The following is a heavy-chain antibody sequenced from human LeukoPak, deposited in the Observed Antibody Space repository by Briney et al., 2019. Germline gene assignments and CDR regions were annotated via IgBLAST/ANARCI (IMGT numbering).Heavy chain of an antibody. CDR3: ARATREVGGYYYYYMDV. J-gene: IGHJ6*03. CDR2: INHSGST. CDR1: GGSFSGYY. V-gene: IGHV4-34*01. D-gene: IGHD3-10*01. Sequence: SETLSLTCAVYGGSFSGYYWSWIRQPPGKGLEWIGEINHSGSTNYNPSLKSRVTISVDTSKNQFSLKLSSVTAADTAVYYCARATREVGGYYYYYMDVWGKGTTVTISS.